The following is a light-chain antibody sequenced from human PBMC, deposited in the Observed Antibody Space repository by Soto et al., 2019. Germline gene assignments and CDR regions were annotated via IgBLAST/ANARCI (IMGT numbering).Light chain of an antibody. CDR1: SSDVGGYNY. J-gene: IGLJ1*01. CDR2: AVT. Sequence: QSVLTQPASVSGSPGQSITISCTGTSSDVGGYNYVSWYQQHPGKAPKLMIYAVTDRPSGVSSRFSGSKSGNTASLTISGLQAEDEADYYCSSYTSSSTLGVFGSGTKVTVL. V-gene: IGLV2-14*01. CDR3: SSYTSSSTLGV.